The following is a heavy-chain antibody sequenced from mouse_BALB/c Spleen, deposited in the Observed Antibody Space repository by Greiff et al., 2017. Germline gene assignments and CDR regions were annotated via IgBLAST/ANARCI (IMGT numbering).Heavy chain of an antibody. D-gene: IGHD2-4*01. V-gene: IGHV1-80*01. CDR1: GYAFSSYW. J-gene: IGHJ3*01. CDR3: ASYYYDYDGGLAY. Sequence: VQLQQSGAELVRPGSSVKISCKASGYAFSSYWMNWVKQRPGQGLEWIGQIYPGDGDTNYNGKFKGKATLTADKSSSTAYMQPSSLTSEDSAVYFCASYYYDYDGGLAYWGQGTLVTVSA. CDR2: IYPGDGDT.